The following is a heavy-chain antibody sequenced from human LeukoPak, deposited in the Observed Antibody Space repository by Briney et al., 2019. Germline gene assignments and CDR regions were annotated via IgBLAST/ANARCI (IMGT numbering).Heavy chain of an antibody. V-gene: IGHV3-23*01. Sequence: GSLSFSCAASGFPFSSYSMAWVRQAPGKGLDWVSLINGRGTNTYYADSVRGRFTISRDNSKNTVYLQMNGLRAEDTAVYYCAKESSSCGSGCYSLLDHWGQGTLVTVSS. CDR1: GFPFSSYS. CDR2: INGRGTNT. D-gene: IGHD2-21*02. J-gene: IGHJ4*02. CDR3: AKESSSCGSGCYSLLDH.